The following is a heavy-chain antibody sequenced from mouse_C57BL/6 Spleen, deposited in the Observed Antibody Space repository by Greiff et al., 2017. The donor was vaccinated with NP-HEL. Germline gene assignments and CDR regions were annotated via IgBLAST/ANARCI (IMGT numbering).Heavy chain of an antibody. CDR3: ATNWEEVDFDY. D-gene: IGHD4-1*01. CDR2: IYPGNGDT. J-gene: IGHJ2*01. V-gene: IGHV1-12*01. CDR1: GYTFTSYN. Sequence: QVQLKESGAELVRPGASVKMSCKASGYTFTSYNMHWVKPTPRQGLEWIGAIYPGNGDTSYNQKFKGKATLTVDKSSSTAYMQLSSLTSEDSAVYFCATNWEEVDFDYWGQGTTLTVSS.